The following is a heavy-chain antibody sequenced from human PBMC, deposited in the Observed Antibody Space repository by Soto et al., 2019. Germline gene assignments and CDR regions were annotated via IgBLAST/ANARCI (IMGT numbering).Heavy chain of an antibody. CDR1: GGSISSSNW. J-gene: IGHJ6*02. D-gene: IGHD2-2*03. Sequence: PSETLSLTCAVSGGSISSSNWWSWVRQPPGKGLEWIGEIYHSGSTNYNPSLKSRVTISVDKTKNQFSLRLSSVTDADTAVYYCATLNGYCVSTSCHGYYGMDVWGQGTTVTVSS. V-gene: IGHV4-4*02. CDR2: IYHSGST. CDR3: ATLNGYCVSTSCHGYYGMDV.